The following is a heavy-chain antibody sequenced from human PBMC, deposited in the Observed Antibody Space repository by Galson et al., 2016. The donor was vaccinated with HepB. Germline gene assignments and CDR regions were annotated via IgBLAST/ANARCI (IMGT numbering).Heavy chain of an antibody. CDR1: GFTFDDYA. D-gene: IGHD6-13*01. CDR2: ISWNSGRI. Sequence: SLRLSCAASGFTFDDYAMHWVRQAPGKGLEWVSGISWNSGRIGYADSVKGRFTISRDNAKNSLYLQMNSLRAEDTALYYCAKDRPPVLWVGSSLSPGAFDIWGQGTMVTVSS. J-gene: IGHJ3*02. V-gene: IGHV3-9*01. CDR3: AKDRPPVLWVGSSLSPGAFDI.